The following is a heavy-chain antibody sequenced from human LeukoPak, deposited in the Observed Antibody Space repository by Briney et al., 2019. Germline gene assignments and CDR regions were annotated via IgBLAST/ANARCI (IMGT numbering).Heavy chain of an antibody. CDR1: GFTFSSYG. V-gene: IGHV3-30*02. CDR3: AKDRELYDYGDYYFDY. D-gene: IGHD4-17*01. CDR2: IRYDGSNK. Sequence: PGGSLRLXCAASGFTFSSYGMHWVRQAPGKGLEWVAFIRYDGSNKYYADSVKGRFTISRDNSKNTLYLQMNSLRAEDTAVYYCAKDRELYDYGDYYFDYWGQGTLVTVSS. J-gene: IGHJ4*02.